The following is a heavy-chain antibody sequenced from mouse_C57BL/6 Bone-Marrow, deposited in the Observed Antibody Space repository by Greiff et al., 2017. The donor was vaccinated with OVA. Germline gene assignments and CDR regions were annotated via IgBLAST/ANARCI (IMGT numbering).Heavy chain of an antibody. J-gene: IGHJ2*01. CDR1: GYTFTSYT. Sequence: VQRVESGAELARPGASVKMSCKASGYTFTSYTMHWVKQRPGQGLEWIGYINPSSGYTKYNQKFKDKATLTADKSSSTAYMQLSSLTSEDSAVYYCARKSSYYGSSYFDYWGQGTTLTVSS. CDR3: ARKSSYYGSSYFDY. D-gene: IGHD1-1*01. CDR2: INPSSGYT. V-gene: IGHV1-4*01.